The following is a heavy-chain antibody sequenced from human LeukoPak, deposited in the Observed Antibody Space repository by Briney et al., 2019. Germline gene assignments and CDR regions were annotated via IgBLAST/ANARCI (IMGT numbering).Heavy chain of an antibody. CDR2: IYYSGST. J-gene: IGHJ5*02. D-gene: IGHD3-22*01. CDR1: GGSISSGGYY. CDR3: ARDCAFNDSSGYRQGWFDP. V-gene: IGHV4-31*03. Sequence: PSETLSLTCTVSGGSISSGGYYWSWIRQHPGKGLEWIGYIYYSGSTYYNPSLKSRVTISVDTSKNQFSLKLSSVTAADTAVYYCARDCAFNDSSGYRQGWFDPWGQGTLVTVSS.